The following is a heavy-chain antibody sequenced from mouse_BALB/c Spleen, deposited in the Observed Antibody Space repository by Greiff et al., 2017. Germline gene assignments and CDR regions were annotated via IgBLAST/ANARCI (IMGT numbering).Heavy chain of an antibody. V-gene: IGHV5-4*02. CDR1: GFTFSDYY. CDR2: ISDGGSYT. CDR3: ARGEGLDYAMDY. Sequence: EVMLVESGGGLVKPGGSLKLSCAASGFTFSDYYMYWVRQTPEKRLEWVATISDGGSYTYYPDSVKGRFTISRDNAKNNLYLQMSSLKSEDTAMYYCARGEGLDYAMDYWGQGTSVTVSS. J-gene: IGHJ4*01. D-gene: IGHD2-10*02.